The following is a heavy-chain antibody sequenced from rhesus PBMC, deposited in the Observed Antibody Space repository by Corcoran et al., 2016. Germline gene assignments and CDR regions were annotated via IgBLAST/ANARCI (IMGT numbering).Heavy chain of an antibody. D-gene: IGHD4-29*01. J-gene: IGHJ4*01. CDR1: GFTFSSYG. CDR3: AKDPNLRYPSYYFDY. V-gene: IGHV3S5*01. Sequence: EVQLVESGGGLVQPGGSLSLSCAASGFTFSSYGMSWVGQAPGKGLEWVSYISNGGVSTYYADSVKCRFTLSRDNSKNTLSLQMNSLRAEDTAVYYCAKDPNLRYPSYYFDYWGQGVLVTVSS. CDR2: ISNGGVST.